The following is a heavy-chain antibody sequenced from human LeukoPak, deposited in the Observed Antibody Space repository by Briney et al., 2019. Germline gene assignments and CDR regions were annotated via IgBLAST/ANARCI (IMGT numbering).Heavy chain of an antibody. Sequence: GGSLRLSCAASGFTFSSYAMSWVRQAPGKGLEWVSAISGSGGSTYYADSVKGRFTISRDNSKNTLYLQMNSLRAEDTAVYYCARGSNSSSFRYYFDNWGQGTLVTVSS. J-gene: IGHJ4*02. CDR2: ISGSGGST. D-gene: IGHD6-6*01. CDR3: ARGSNSSSFRYYFDN. CDR1: GFTFSSYA. V-gene: IGHV3-23*01.